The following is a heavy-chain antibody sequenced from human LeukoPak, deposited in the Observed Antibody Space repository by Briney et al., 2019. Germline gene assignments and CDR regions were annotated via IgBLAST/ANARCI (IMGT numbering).Heavy chain of an antibody. D-gene: IGHD5-12*01. CDR1: GGSITSSSYF. Sequence: SETLSLTCTVSGGSITSSSYFWGWIRQPPGKGLEWIGEINHSGSTNYNPSLKSRVTISVDTSKNQFSLKLSSVTAADTAVYYCARRVMATKSFDYWGQGTLVTVSS. V-gene: IGHV4-39*07. J-gene: IGHJ4*02. CDR2: INHSGST. CDR3: ARRVMATKSFDY.